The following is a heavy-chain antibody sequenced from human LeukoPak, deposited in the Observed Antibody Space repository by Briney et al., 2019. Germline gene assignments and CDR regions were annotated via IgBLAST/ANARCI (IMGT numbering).Heavy chain of an antibody. CDR3: ARGTVQLEN. Sequence: VKVSCKASGYTFTSYYMHWVRQAPGQGLEWMGIINPSGGSTSYAQKFQGRVTMTRDTSISTAYMELRSLRSDDTAVYYCARGTVQLENWGQGTLVTVSS. J-gene: IGHJ4*02. CDR2: INPSGGST. D-gene: IGHD5-24*01. CDR1: GYTFTSYY. V-gene: IGHV1-46*01.